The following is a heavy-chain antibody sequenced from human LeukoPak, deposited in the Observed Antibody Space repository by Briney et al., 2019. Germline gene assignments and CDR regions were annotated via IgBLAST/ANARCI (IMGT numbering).Heavy chain of an antibody. CDR3: ARDLASGSPDAFDI. J-gene: IGHJ3*02. V-gene: IGHV3-53*01. CDR1: GFTVSSNY. CDR2: IYSGGST. Sequence: PGGSLRLSCAASGFTVSSNYMSWVRQAPGKGLEWVSVIYSGGSTYYAESVRGRFTISRDNAKNSLYLQMNSLRDEDTAVYYCARDLASGSPDAFDIWGQGTMVTVSS. D-gene: IGHD3-22*01.